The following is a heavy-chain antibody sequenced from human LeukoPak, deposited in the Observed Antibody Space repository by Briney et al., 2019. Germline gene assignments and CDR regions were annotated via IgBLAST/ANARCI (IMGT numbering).Heavy chain of an antibody. D-gene: IGHD4-17*01. CDR1: GFTVSSNY. V-gene: IGHV3-53*04. CDR2: IYSGGST. Sequence: GGSLRLSCAASGFTVSSNYMSWVRQAPGKGLEWVSVIYSGGSTYYADSVKGRFTISRHNSKNTLYPQMNSLRAEDTAVYYCAREANGDYPYWGQGTLVTVSS. J-gene: IGHJ4*02. CDR3: AREANGDYPY.